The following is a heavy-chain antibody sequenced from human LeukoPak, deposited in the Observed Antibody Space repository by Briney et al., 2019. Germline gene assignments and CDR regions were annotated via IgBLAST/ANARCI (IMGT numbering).Heavy chain of an antibody. CDR3: AKDYCSGGSCYSSFDY. V-gene: IGHV3-23*01. J-gene: IGHJ4*02. CDR1: GFTFSSYS. Sequence: GGSLRLSCAASGFTFSSYSMNWVRQAPGKGLEWVSAISGSGVSTYYADSVKGRFTISRDNSKNTLYLQMNSLRAEDTAVYYCAKDYCSGGSCYSSFDYWGQGTLVTVSS. CDR2: ISGSGVST. D-gene: IGHD2-15*01.